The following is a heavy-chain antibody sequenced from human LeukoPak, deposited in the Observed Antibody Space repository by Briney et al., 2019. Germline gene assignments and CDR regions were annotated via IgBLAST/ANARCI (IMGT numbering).Heavy chain of an antibody. Sequence: GGSLRLSCAASGFTFSSYGMHWVRQAPGQGREWVAFIWYDGSNKSYTESVKVRFTISRDNSKSTLYLQMNSLRAEDTAVYYCAKSGGGVYQLLNWFDPWGQGTLVTVSS. CDR1: GFTFSSYG. CDR2: IWYDGSNK. D-gene: IGHD2-2*01. V-gene: IGHV3-30*02. CDR3: AKSGGGVYQLLNWFDP. J-gene: IGHJ5*02.